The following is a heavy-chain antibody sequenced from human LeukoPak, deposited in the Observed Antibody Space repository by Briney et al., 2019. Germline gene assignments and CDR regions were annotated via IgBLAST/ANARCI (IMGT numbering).Heavy chain of an antibody. CDR3: AKRADSSAHSFDY. CDR1: GFPFSRYG. CDR2: IRSSDSTT. D-gene: IGHD3-22*01. V-gene: IGHV3-48*04. Sequence: EGSLRLSCAASGFPFSRYGMKWVRQAPGKGLEWLSYIRSSDSTTYYADSVKGRFTISRDNAKNSLYLQMDSLRVEDTAVYYCAKRADSSAHSFDYWGQGTLVTVSS. J-gene: IGHJ4*02.